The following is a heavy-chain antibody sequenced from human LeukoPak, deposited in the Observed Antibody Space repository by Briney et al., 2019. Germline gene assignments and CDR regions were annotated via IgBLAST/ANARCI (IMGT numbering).Heavy chain of an antibody. Sequence: GGSLRLSCAASGFTFGSYAMSWVRQAPGKGLEWVSGITGSDGRTYYAYSVTGRFIISRDNSKNTLYLQMNSLRAEDTAVYYCAKDYSRRAFDYGGQGTLVTVPS. D-gene: IGHD6-13*01. CDR2: ITGSDGRT. CDR1: GFTFGSYA. J-gene: IGHJ4*02. CDR3: AKDYSRRAFDY. V-gene: IGHV3-23*01.